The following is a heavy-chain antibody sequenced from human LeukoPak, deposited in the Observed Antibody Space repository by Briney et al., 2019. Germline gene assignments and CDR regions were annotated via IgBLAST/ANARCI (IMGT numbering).Heavy chain of an antibody. V-gene: IGHV4-39*01. D-gene: IGHD3-22*01. J-gene: IGHJ5*02. CDR1: GGSIRSSYYY. CDR2: IYDSGST. Sequence: PSETLSLTCTVSGGSIRSSYYYWGWIRQPPGKGLEWIGSIYDSGSTYYNPSLESRVTISVDTSKNQFSLKLNSVTAADTAVYYCASDSSGFNWFDPWGQGTLVTVSS. CDR3: ASDSSGFNWFDP.